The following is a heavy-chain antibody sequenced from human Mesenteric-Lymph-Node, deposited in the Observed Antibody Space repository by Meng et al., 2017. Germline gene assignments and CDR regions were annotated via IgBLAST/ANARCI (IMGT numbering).Heavy chain of an antibody. CDR2: IYPCDSDT. CDR3: ARVGLVVGGVYYYYGMDV. Sequence: KVSCKASGYSFTSYWIGWVRQTPGKGLEWMGMIYPCDSDTRYSPSFQGQVTISADKSISTAYLQWSSLKASDTARYYCARVGLVVGGVYYYYGMDVWGQGTTVTVSS. V-gene: IGHV5-51*01. D-gene: IGHD2-15*01. CDR1: GYSFTSYW. J-gene: IGHJ6*02.